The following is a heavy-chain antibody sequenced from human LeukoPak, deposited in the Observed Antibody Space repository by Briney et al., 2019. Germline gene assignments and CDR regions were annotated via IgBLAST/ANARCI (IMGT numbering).Heavy chain of an antibody. D-gene: IGHD3-3*01. CDR1: GFTFSSYA. Sequence: GGSLRLSCAASGFTFSSYAMHWVRQAPGKGLDGVAVISYDGSNKYYADSVKGRFTISRDNSKNTLYLQMNSLRAEDTAVYYCARDKNFWSGYSDYWGQGTLVTVSS. J-gene: IGHJ4*02. CDR2: ISYDGSNK. CDR3: ARDKNFWSGYSDY. V-gene: IGHV3-30*01.